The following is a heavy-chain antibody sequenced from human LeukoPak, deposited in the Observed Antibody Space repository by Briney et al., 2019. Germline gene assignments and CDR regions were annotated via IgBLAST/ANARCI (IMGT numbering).Heavy chain of an antibody. CDR1: GYTFTSYY. V-gene: IGHV1-46*03. Sequence: GASVKVSCKASGYTFTSYYMHWVRQAPGQGLEWMGIINPSGGSTSYAQKFQGRVTMTRDTSTSTVYMELSSLRSEDTAVYYCARVESNWGDSSDSGAFDIWGQGTMVTVSS. J-gene: IGHJ3*02. D-gene: IGHD3-22*01. CDR3: ARVESNWGDSSDSGAFDI. CDR2: INPSGGST.